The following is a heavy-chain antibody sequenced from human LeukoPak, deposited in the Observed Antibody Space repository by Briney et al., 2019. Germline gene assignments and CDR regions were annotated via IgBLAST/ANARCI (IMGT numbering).Heavy chain of an antibody. D-gene: IGHD1-7*01. CDR1: GYTFTGYY. V-gene: IGHV1-2*02. CDR2: INPNSGGT. Sequence: ASVKASCKASGYTFTGYYMHWVRQAPGQGLEWMGWINPNSGGTNYAQKFQGRVTMTRDTSISTAYMELSRLRSDDTAVYYCATVATGTTNYYYYMDVWGKGTTVTVSS. CDR3: ATVATGTTNYYYYMDV. J-gene: IGHJ6*03.